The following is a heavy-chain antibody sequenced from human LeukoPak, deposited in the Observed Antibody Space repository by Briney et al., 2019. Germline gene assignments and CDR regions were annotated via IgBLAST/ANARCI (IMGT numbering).Heavy chain of an antibody. CDR2: ISSSSSYI. Sequence: GGSLRLSCAASGFTFSSYSMNWVRQAPGKGLEWVSSISSSSSYIYYADSVKGRFTMSRDSSKNTLYLQMNSLGADDTAVYYCAREVISTPSYFDYWGQGILVTVSS. J-gene: IGHJ4*02. CDR1: GFTFSSYS. D-gene: IGHD2-2*01. V-gene: IGHV3-21*04. CDR3: AREVISTPSYFDY.